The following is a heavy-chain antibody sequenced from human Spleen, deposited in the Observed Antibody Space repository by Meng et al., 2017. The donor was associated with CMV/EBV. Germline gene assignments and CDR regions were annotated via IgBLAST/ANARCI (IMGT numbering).Heavy chain of an antibody. CDR3: AKGGEVMID. D-gene: IGHD3-16*01. Sequence: LRLSCAASGFTFSSYAMSWVRQAPGKGLEWVSVIYSGGSSTYYADSVKGRFTISRDNSKNTLYLQMNSLRAEDTAVYYCAKGGEVMIDWGQGTLVTVSS. CDR2: IYSGGSST. J-gene: IGHJ4*02. V-gene: IGHV3-23*03. CDR1: GFTFSSYA.